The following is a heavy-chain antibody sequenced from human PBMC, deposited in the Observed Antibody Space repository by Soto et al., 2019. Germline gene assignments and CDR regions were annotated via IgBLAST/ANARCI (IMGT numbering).Heavy chain of an antibody. Sequence: QVQLVQSGAAVKKPGSSVKVSCKASGGTFSSYTISWVRQAPGQGLEWMGRIIPILGIANYAQKFQGRVTITADKSTSTAYMELSSLRSEDTAVYYCARDTGGSYLSHYYYYGMDVWGQGTTVTVSS. V-gene: IGHV1-69*08. D-gene: IGHD1-26*01. CDR1: GGTFSSYT. CDR2: IIPILGIA. J-gene: IGHJ6*02. CDR3: ARDTGGSYLSHYYYYGMDV.